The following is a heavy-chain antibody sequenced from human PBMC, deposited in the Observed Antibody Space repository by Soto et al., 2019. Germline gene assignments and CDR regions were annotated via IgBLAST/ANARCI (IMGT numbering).Heavy chain of an antibody. J-gene: IGHJ4*02. CDR3: ARAHQDPDSSGYHYYFDY. Sequence: TGGSLRLSCAASGFTFSSYAMHWVRQAPGKGLEWVAVISYDGSNKYYADSVKGRFTISRDNSKNTLYLQMNSLRAEDTAVYYCARAHQDPDSSGYHYYFDYWGQGTLVTVSS. CDR1: GFTFSSYA. D-gene: IGHD3-22*01. CDR2: ISYDGSNK. V-gene: IGHV3-30-3*01.